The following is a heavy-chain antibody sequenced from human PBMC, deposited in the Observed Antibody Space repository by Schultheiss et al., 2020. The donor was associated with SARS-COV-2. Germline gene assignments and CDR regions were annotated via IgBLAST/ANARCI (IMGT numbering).Heavy chain of an antibody. Sequence: GGSLRLSCAASGFAFSSYAMHWVRQAPGKGLEWVAVISYDGSNKYYADSVKGRFTISRDNSKNTLYLQMNSLRAEDTAVYYCATSSSGDAFDIWGQGTMVTVSS. CDR3: ATSSSGDAFDI. CDR2: ISYDGSNK. CDR1: GFAFSSYA. J-gene: IGHJ3*02. D-gene: IGHD6-13*01. V-gene: IGHV3-30*04.